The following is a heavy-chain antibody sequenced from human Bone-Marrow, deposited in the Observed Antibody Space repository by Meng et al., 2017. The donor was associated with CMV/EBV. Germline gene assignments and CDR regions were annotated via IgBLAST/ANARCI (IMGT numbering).Heavy chain of an antibody. Sequence: SETSLTCAVYGGSFSAYYWSWIRQPPGKGLEWIGEINHSGSTNYNPSLKSRVTISADTSKNQFSLKLSSVTAADTAVYYCARGRGHDFWSGYSTTEFDPWGQGTLVTVSS. V-gene: IGHV4-34*01. CDR1: GGSFSAYY. CDR2: INHSGST. J-gene: IGHJ5*02. D-gene: IGHD3-3*01. CDR3: ARGRGHDFWSGYSTTEFDP.